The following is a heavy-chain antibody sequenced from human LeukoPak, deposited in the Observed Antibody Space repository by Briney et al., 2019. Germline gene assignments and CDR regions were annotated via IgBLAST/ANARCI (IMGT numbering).Heavy chain of an antibody. V-gene: IGHV4-39*01. J-gene: IGHJ4*02. CDR1: GGSISSSSYY. D-gene: IGHD2-2*01. CDR2: IYYSGST. CDR3: ARLEVPAAMDY. Sequence: SETLSLTCTVSGGSISSSSYYWGWIRQPPGKGLEWIGSIYYSGSTYYNPSLKSRVTISVDTSKNQFSLKLSSVTAADTAVYYCARLEVPAAMDYWGQGTLVTVSS.